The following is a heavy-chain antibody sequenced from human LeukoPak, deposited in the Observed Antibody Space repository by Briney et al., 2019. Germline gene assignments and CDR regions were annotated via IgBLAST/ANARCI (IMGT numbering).Heavy chain of an antibody. V-gene: IGHV4-34*01. J-gene: IGHJ4*02. CDR3: ARGLKAGYCSSTSCYLGGSGFDY. Sequence: PSETLSLTCAVYGGSFSAYYWSWIRQPPGKGLEWIGEINHSGSTNYNPSLKSRVTISVDTSKNQFSLKLSSVTAADTAVYYCARGLKAGYCSSTSCYLGGSGFDYWGQGTLVTVSS. CDR1: GGSFSAYY. D-gene: IGHD2-2*01. CDR2: INHSGST.